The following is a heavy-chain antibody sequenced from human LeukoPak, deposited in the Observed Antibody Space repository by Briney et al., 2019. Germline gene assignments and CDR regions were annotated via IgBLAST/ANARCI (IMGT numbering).Heavy chain of an antibody. D-gene: IGHD6-13*01. CDR3: ARDRGLIAAAGDFDY. CDR2: ISSSSSYT. J-gene: IGHJ4*02. V-gene: IGHV3-11*05. CDR1: GFTFSDYY. Sequence: GGSLRLSCAASGFTFSDYYMSWIRQAPRKGLEWVSYISSSSSYTNYADSVKGRFTISRDNAKNSLYLQMNSLRAEDTAVYYCARDRGLIAAAGDFDYWGQGTLVTVSS.